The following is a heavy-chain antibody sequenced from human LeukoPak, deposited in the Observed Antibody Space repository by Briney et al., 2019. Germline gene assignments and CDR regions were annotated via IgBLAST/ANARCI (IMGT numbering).Heavy chain of an antibody. D-gene: IGHD6-6*01. CDR2: IYYSGST. J-gene: IGHJ5*02. V-gene: IGHV4-59*01. CDR1: GGSISSYY. CDR3: ARVIAARPSWFDP. Sequence: PSETLSLTCTVSGGSISSYYWSWIRQPPGKGLERIGYIYYSGSTNYNPSLKSRVTISVDTSKNQFSLKLSSVTAADTAVYYCARVIAARPSWFDPWGQGTLVTASS.